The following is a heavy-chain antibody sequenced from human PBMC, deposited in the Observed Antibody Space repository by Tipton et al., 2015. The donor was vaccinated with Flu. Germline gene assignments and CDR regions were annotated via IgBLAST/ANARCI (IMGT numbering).Heavy chain of an antibody. CDR3: ARASFYGSGTLHGMDV. V-gene: IGHV4-59*01. D-gene: IGHD3-10*01. CDR1: GGSITYYY. CDR2: SFYSGST. J-gene: IGHJ6*02. Sequence: TLSLTCSVSGGSITYYYWNWIRQPPGKGLEWIGFSFYSGSTSYNPSLQSRVSISVDTSRNQFSLNLRSVTAADTAVYCCARASFYGSGTLHGMDVWGQGTTVTVSS.